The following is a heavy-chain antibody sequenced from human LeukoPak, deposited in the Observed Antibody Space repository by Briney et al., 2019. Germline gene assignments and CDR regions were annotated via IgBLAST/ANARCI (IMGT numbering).Heavy chain of an antibody. CDR1: GGSFSGYY. CDR2: INHSGST. V-gene: IGHV4-34*01. D-gene: IGHD5-24*01. CDR3: ARGWLPLGPFDY. J-gene: IGHJ4*02. Sequence: SETLSLTCAVYGGSFSGYYWSWIRQPPGKGLEWIGEINHSGSTNYNPSLKSRVTISVDTSKNQFSLKLSSVTAADTAVYYCARGWLPLGPFDYWGQGTLVTVSS.